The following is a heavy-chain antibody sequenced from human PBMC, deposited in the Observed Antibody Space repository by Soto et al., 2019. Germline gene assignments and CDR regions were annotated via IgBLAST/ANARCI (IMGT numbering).Heavy chain of an antibody. CDR3: AKAGLYSSGWYAHPYYFAY. J-gene: IGHJ4*02. CDR1: GFTLSSYA. V-gene: IGHV3-23*01. CDR2: ITCSFGST. Sequence: PGGSLRLSCAASGFTLSSYARSWVRRAPVKGLEWVLSITCSFGSTYYADSVKGRFTISRDNSTNTLYLKMNSLRAEDTAVYYCAKAGLYSSGWYAHPYYFAYWGQGTLVTVSS. D-gene: IGHD6-19*01.